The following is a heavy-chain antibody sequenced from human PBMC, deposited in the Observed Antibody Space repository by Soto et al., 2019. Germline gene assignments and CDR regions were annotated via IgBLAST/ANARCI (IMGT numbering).Heavy chain of an antibody. V-gene: IGHV3-74*01. Sequence: EVQPVDAGGGLVQPGGSLRLSCAASGYTFSSYWMYWVRQAPGKGLEWVSHMNNDGSYIIYAESVKGRFAFSRDNAKNTLYLQMNSLRAEDTAVYYCVRGGYMHACDIWGQGTMVTVSS. D-gene: IGHD6-13*01. CDR1: GYTFSSYW. J-gene: IGHJ3*02. CDR3: VRGGYMHACDI. CDR2: MNNDGSYI.